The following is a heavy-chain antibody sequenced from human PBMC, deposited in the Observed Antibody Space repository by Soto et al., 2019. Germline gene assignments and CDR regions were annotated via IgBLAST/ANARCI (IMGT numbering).Heavy chain of an antibody. CDR2: IKSKTDGGTT. D-gene: IGHD3-10*01. V-gene: IGHV3-15*01. J-gene: IGHJ3*02. Sequence: GGSLRLSCAASGFTFSNAWMSWVRQAPGKGLEWVGRIKSKTDGGTTDYAAPVKGRFTIARDDSKNTLYLQMNSLKTEDTAVYYCTAGDSMVRGVISDAFDIWGQGTMVTVSS. CDR1: GFTFSNAW. CDR3: TAGDSMVRGVISDAFDI.